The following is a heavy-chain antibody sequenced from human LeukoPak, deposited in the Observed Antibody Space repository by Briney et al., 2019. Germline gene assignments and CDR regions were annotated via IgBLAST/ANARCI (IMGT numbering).Heavy chain of an antibody. CDR3: ARGTMTTVTYYFDY. J-gene: IGHJ4*02. CDR1: GFTFHDYD. Sequence: GSLRLSCAASGFTFHDYDMSWVRQSPGKGLEWIGEINHSGSTNYNPSLKSRVTISVDTSKNQFSLKLSSVTAADTAVYYCARGTMTTVTYYFDYWGQGTLVTVSS. V-gene: IGHV4-34*01. D-gene: IGHD4-17*01. CDR2: INHSGST.